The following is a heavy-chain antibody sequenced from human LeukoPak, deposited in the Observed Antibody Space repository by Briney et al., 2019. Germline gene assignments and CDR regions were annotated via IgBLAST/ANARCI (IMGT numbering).Heavy chain of an antibody. CDR1: GFTFSGYS. CDR2: ISSSSDYI. J-gene: IGHJ4*02. V-gene: IGHV3-21*04. CDR3: AKDNGMGDCDY. D-gene: IGHD5-24*01. Sequence: AGGSLRLSCAASGFTFSGYSMNWVRQAPGKGLEWVSSISSSSDYIYYADSVKGRFTISRDNSKNSLYLQMNSLRTEDTALYYCAKDNGMGDCDYWGQGTLVTVSS.